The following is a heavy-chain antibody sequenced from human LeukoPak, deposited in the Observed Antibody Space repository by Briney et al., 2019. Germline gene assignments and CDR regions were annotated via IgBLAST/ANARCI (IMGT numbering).Heavy chain of an antibody. CDR1: GFTFSCYA. J-gene: IGHJ3*02. CDR2: SSGSGGST. CDR3: AKDLGMVRGVPDAFDI. Sequence: PGGSLRLSCAASGFTFSCYAMSWVRRAPGKGLEWVSASSGSGGSTYYADSVKGRFTISRDNSKNTLYLQMNSLRAEDTAVYYCAKDLGMVRGVPDAFDIWGQGTMVTVSS. V-gene: IGHV3-23*01. D-gene: IGHD3-10*01.